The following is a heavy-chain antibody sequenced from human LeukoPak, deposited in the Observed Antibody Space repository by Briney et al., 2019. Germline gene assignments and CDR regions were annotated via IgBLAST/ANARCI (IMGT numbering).Heavy chain of an antibody. D-gene: IGHD2-15*01. V-gene: IGHV3-7*01. Sequence: PGGSLRLSCAASGFTFSNYWMSWVRQAPGKGLEWVANIKQDGSEKYYVDSVKGRFTISRDNAKNSLYLQMNSLRAEDTAVYYCASDLYCSGGSCYFANWFDPWGQGTLVTVSS. CDR2: IKQDGSEK. CDR3: ASDLYCSGGSCYFANWFDP. CDR1: GFTFSNYW. J-gene: IGHJ5*02.